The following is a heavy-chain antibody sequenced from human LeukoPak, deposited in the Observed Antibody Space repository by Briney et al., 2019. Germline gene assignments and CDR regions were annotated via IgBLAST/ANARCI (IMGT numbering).Heavy chain of an antibody. J-gene: IGHJ5*02. Sequence: PGGSLRLSCAASGYTFSSYGRHWVRQAPGKGLEWVAVIWYDGSNKYYADSVMARLTIPRDNSKNTLYLHMNSLRGEDTAVYYCARGTVASGEGWFDPWGQGTLVTVSS. CDR2: IWYDGSNK. D-gene: IGHD4-23*01. CDR1: GYTFSSYG. CDR3: ARGTVASGEGWFDP. V-gene: IGHV3-33*01.